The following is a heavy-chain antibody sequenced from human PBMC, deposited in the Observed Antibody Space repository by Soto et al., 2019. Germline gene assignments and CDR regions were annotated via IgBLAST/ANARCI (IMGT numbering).Heavy chain of an antibody. J-gene: IGHJ4*02. CDR3: ARRDSSGFPDY. CDR2: IHPGESDS. V-gene: IGHV5-51*01. Sequence: SGESLKISCKGSGYSFHNNWIGWVRQMPGKGLEWMGIIHPGESDSRYSPSFQGQVTMSVDKSINTAYLQWSSLKASDTAMYYCARRDSSGFPDYWGQGTLVTVSS. CDR1: GYSFHNNW. D-gene: IGHD3-22*01.